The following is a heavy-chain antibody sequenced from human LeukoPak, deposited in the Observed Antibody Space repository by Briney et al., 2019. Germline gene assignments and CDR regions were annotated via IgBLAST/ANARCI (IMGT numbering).Heavy chain of an antibody. V-gene: IGHV3-7*03. CDR2: IKPDGVEK. J-gene: IGHJ4*02. D-gene: IGHD3-22*01. Sequence: PGGSLRLSCAASGFSFSNSWMSWVRQAPGKGLEWVGNIKPDGVEKYYMDSVKGRFTISRDNAKNSLYLQMNSLRAEDTAVYYCTDHQNRYDSGTYYYYFDCWGQGTLVTVSS. CDR3: TDHQNRYDSGTYYYYFDC. CDR1: GFSFSNSW.